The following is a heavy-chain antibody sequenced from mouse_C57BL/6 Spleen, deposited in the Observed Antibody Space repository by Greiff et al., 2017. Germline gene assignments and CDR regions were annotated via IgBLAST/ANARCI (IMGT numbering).Heavy chain of an antibody. V-gene: IGHV1-39*01. Sequence: PGPELVKPGASVKISCKASGYSFTDYYMNWVKQSTGKSLEWIGVINPNYGTTSYNQKFKGKATLTVDKSSSTAYMQLNSLTSEDSAVYYCARSGYYYGSSYSAMDYWGQGTSVTVSS. J-gene: IGHJ4*01. CDR1: GYSFTDYY. CDR2: INPNYGTT. CDR3: ARSGYYYGSSYSAMDY. D-gene: IGHD1-1*01.